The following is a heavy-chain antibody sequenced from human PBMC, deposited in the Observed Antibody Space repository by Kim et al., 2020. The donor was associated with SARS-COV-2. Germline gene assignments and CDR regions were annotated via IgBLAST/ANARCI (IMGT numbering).Heavy chain of an antibody. CDR3: ARDLRVQLWHSPDYGMDV. CDR2: ISYDGSNK. J-gene: IGHJ6*01. CDR1: GFTFSSYA. V-gene: IGHV3-30-3*01. Sequence: GGSLRLSCAASGFTFSSYAMHWVRQAPGKGLEWVAVISYDGSNKYYADSVKGRFTISRDNSKNTLYLQMNSLRAEDTAVYYCARDLRVQLWHSPDYGMDV. D-gene: IGHD5-18*01.